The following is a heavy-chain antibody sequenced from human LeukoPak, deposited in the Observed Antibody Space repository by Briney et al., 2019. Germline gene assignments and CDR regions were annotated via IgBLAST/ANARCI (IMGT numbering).Heavy chain of an antibody. J-gene: IGHJ4*02. D-gene: IGHD3-3*01. CDR1: GFTFSSYS. Sequence: GGSLRLSCAASGFTFSSYSMNWVRQAPGKGLEWVSCIRSGGSITRYADYVEGRFTISRDNAKSSLYLQMNSLRAEDTAVYYCARVIWSGYYRIDYWGQGTLVTVSS. CDR3: ARVIWSGYYRIDY. V-gene: IGHV3-48*01. CDR2: IRSGGSIT.